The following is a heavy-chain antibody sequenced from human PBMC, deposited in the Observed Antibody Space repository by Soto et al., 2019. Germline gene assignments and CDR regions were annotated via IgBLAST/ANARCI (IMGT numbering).Heavy chain of an antibody. Sequence: QVQLVQSGAEVKKPGSSVKVSCKASGGTFSSYTISWVRQAPGQGLEWMGRIIPILGIANYAQKFQGRVTITADKSTSTAYMELSSLRSEDTAVYYCARGGRTASGWVAWFDPWGQGTLVTVSS. V-gene: IGHV1-69*02. J-gene: IGHJ5*02. D-gene: IGHD2-15*01. CDR3: ARGGRTASGWVAWFDP. CDR1: GGTFSSYT. CDR2: IIPILGIA.